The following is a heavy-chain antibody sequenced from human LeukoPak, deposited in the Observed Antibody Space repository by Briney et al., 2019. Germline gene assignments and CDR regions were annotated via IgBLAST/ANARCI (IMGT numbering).Heavy chain of an antibody. CDR1: GFTFSSYA. V-gene: IGHV3-30*04. J-gene: IGHJ6*02. D-gene: IGHD5-18*01. CDR2: ISYDGSNK. Sequence: PGGSLRLSCAASGFTFSSYAMHWVRQAPGKGLEWVAVISYDGSNKYYADSVKGRFTISRDNSKNTLYLQMNSLRAEDTAVYYYARGPSGYSPYPYYYYGMDVWGQGTTVTVSS. CDR3: ARGPSGYSPYPYYYYGMDV.